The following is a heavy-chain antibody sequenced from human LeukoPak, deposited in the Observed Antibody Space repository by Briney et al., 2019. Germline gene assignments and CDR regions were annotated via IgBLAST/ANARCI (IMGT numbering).Heavy chain of an antibody. D-gene: IGHD3-10*01. J-gene: IGHJ6*03. CDR1: GFTFDDYA. CDR3: AKAAKLPSITMLRGVRVYSYMDV. Sequence: GGSLRLSCAASGFTFDDYAMHWVRQAPGKGLEWVSGISWNSGSIGYADSVKGRFTISRDNAKNSLYLQMNSLRTEDTAVYYCAKAAKLPSITMLRGVRVYSYMDVWGKGTAVTISS. CDR2: ISWNSGSI. V-gene: IGHV3-9*01.